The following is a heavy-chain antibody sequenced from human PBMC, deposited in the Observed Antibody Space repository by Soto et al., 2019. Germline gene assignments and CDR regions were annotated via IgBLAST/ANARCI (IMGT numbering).Heavy chain of an antibody. D-gene: IGHD4-17*01. CDR3: ARAKGADYGDYVFDYYYYYGMDV. Sequence: PGGSLRLSCAASGFTFSSYSMNWVRQAPGKGLEWVSSISSSSSYIYYADSVKGRFTISRDNAKNSLYLQMNSLRAEDTAVYYCARAKGADYGDYVFDYYYYYGMDVWGQGTTVTVSS. V-gene: IGHV3-21*01. J-gene: IGHJ6*02. CDR1: GFTFSSYS. CDR2: ISSSSSYI.